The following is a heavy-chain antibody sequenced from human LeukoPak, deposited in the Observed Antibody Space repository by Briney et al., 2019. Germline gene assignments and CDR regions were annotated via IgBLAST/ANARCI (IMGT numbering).Heavy chain of an antibody. J-gene: IGHJ4*02. CDR1: GYTFSSYY. D-gene: IGHD2-2*01. CDR3: ARDRVGVVVPAAMPID. V-gene: IGHV1-46*01. Sequence: ASVKVSCKASGYTFSSYYMHWVRQAPGQGLEWMGIINPSGGSTSYAQKFQGRVTMTRDTSTSTVYVELSSLRSEDTAVHYCARDRVGVVVPAAMPIDWGQGTLVTVSS. CDR2: INPSGGST.